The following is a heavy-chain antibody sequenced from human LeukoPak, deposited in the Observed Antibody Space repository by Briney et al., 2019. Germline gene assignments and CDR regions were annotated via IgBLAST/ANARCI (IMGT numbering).Heavy chain of an antibody. D-gene: IGHD3-3*01. V-gene: IGHV4-34*01. Sequence: PSETLSLTCAVYGGSFSGYYWSWIRQPPGKGLEWIGEINHSGSTNYNPSLKSRVTISVDTSKNQFSLKLSSVTAADTAVYYCARVDYGGSDFWSGYYYYYYYYMDVWGKGTTVTVSS. CDR2: INHSGST. CDR3: ARVDYGGSDFWSGYYYYYYYYMDV. CDR1: GGSFSGYY. J-gene: IGHJ6*03.